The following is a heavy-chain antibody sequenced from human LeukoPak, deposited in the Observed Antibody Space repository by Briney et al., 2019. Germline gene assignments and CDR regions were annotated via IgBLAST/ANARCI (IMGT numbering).Heavy chain of an antibody. D-gene: IGHD2-21*01. CDR1: GFTLSSYP. V-gene: IGHV3-23*01. CDR2: ISDSGNT. J-gene: IGHJ4*02. Sequence: GGSLRLSCAASGFTLSSYPMSWVRQAPGKGLEWVSAISDSGNTYHADSVKGRFTISRDSSKNTLFLQMNRLRPEDAAVYYCAKAPVTTCRGAYCYPFDYWGQGTLVTVSS. CDR3: AKAPVTTCRGAYCYPFDY.